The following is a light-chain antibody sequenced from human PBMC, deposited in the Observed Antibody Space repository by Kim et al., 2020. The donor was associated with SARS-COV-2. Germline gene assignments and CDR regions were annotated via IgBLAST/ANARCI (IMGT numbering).Light chain of an antibody. J-gene: IGKJ4*01. CDR3: QQYYSFPLT. V-gene: IGKV1-8*01. CDR2: AAS. Sequence: AIRITQSPPSLSASTGDRVTITCRASQGISSYLAWYQQKPGKAPKLLIYAASTLQSGVPSRFSGSGSGTDFTLTISCLQSEDFASYYCQQYYSFPLTFGGGTKVDIK. CDR1: QGISSY.